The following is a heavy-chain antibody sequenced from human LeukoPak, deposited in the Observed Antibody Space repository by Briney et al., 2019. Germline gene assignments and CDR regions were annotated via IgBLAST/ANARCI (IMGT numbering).Heavy chain of an antibody. Sequence: ASVKVSCKASGYTFTSYGIGWGRQAPGQGLEWMGWISAYNGNTNYAQKLQGRVTLTTDTSPRTAYMELRRLRSDDTGVYYCARPYPIGEGLCDYWGQGTLVTVSS. V-gene: IGHV1-18*01. J-gene: IGHJ4*02. CDR2: ISAYNGNT. CDR1: GYTFTSYG. D-gene: IGHD3/OR15-3a*01. CDR3: ARPYPIGEGLCDY.